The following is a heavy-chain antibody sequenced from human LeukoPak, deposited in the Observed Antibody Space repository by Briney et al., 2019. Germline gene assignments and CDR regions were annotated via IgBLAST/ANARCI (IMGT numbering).Heavy chain of an antibody. D-gene: IGHD3-9*01. J-gene: IGHJ6*02. Sequence: SETLSLTCSVSGGSISSYYWSWIRQPAGKGLEWIGRVHRSGDTNYNPSLKSRLTMSVETSKNQISLRLRSVSAADTAVYYCARDDFEYSVHYGMDVWGQGITVTVSS. CDR1: GGSISSYY. CDR2: VHRSGDT. V-gene: IGHV4-4*07. CDR3: ARDDFEYSVHYGMDV.